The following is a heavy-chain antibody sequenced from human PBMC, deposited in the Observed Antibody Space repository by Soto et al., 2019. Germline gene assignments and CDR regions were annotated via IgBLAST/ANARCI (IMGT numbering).Heavy chain of an antibody. Sequence: QVQLVESGGGVVQPGRSLRLSCAASGFTFSSYGMHWVRQAPGKGLEWVAVISYDGSNEYYADSVKGRFTISRDNSKNTLYLQMNSLRAEDTAVYYCAKPDAGSPALKYWGQGTLVTVSS. CDR2: ISYDGSNE. D-gene: IGHD6-6*01. J-gene: IGHJ4*02. CDR3: AKPDAGSPALKY. CDR1: GFTFSSYG. V-gene: IGHV3-30*18.